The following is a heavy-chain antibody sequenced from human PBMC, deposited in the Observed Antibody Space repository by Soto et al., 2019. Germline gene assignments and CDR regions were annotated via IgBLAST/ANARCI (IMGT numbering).Heavy chain of an antibody. D-gene: IGHD6-13*01. V-gene: IGHV1-3*01. Sequence: QVQLVQSGAEVKKPGASVKVSCKASGYTFTSYAMHWVRQAPGQRLEWMGWINAGNGNTKYSQKFQGRVTITRETSASTAYMELSSLRSEDTAVYYCARDIAAAGRARGMDVWGQGTTVTVSS. J-gene: IGHJ6*02. CDR1: GYTFTSYA. CDR2: INAGNGNT. CDR3: ARDIAAAGRARGMDV.